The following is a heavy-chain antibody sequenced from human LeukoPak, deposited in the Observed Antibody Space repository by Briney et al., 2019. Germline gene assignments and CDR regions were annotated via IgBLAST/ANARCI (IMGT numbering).Heavy chain of an antibody. V-gene: IGHV3-49*04. CDR1: GFTFGDYA. CDR2: IRSKPYGGTT. J-gene: IGHJ4*02. Sequence: PGGSLRLSCTTSGFTFGDYAMSWVRQAPRKGLEWVGFIRSKPYGGTTVYAASVKGRFTISRDDSKSIAYLQMDSLKTEDTAVYYCTRIPLAYCSSSSCPPWIDFWGQGTLVTVSS. D-gene: IGHD2-2*01. CDR3: TRIPLAYCSSSSCPPWIDF.